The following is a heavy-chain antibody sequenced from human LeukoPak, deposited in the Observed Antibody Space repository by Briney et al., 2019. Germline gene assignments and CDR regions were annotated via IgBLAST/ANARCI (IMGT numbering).Heavy chain of an antibody. Sequence: PGGSLRLSCAASGFTFDDYAMHWVRQAPGQGLEWVSLISWDGGSTYYADSVKGRFTISRDNSKNSLYLQMNSLRAEDTALYYCAKAYCGGDCYLGYFDYWGQGTLVTVSS. J-gene: IGHJ4*02. V-gene: IGHV3-43D*03. CDR1: GFTFDDYA. D-gene: IGHD2-21*01. CDR3: AKAYCGGDCYLGYFDY. CDR2: ISWDGGST.